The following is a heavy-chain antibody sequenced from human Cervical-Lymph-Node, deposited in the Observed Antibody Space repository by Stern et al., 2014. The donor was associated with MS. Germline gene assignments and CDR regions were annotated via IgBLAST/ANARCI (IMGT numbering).Heavy chain of an antibody. CDR1: GYKFLNYW. V-gene: IGHV5-51*01. CDR2: IFPDDSDT. Sequence: VQLGQSGPELKQPGESLQISCQASGYKFLNYWVAWVRQVPGKRLEWMGIIFPDDSDTVYSPSSEGQVTFSGDKSITTVYLRWKSLKASDTAVYYCARQFGATSSRLEIWGQGTQVTVTS. CDR3: ARQFGATSSRLEI. D-gene: IGHD3-16*01. J-gene: IGHJ4*02.